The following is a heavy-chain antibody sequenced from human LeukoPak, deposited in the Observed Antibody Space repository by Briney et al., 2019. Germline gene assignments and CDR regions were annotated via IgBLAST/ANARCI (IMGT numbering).Heavy chain of an antibody. J-gene: IGHJ6*03. CDR2: ISSSSSTI. D-gene: IGHD2-2*01. V-gene: IGHV3-48*01. CDR1: GFTFSSYS. Sequence: GGSLRLSCAASGFTFSSYSMNWVRQAPGKGLEWVSYISSSSSTIYYADSVKGRFTISRDNAKNSLYQQMNSLRAEDTAVYYCARATNCSSTSCYFSYYYYYYMDVWGKGTTVTVSS. CDR3: ARATNCSSTSCYFSYYYYYYMDV.